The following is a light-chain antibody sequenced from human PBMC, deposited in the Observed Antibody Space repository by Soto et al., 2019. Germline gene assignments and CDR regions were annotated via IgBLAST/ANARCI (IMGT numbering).Light chain of an antibody. CDR3: SSYTSSSTLV. CDR1: SRDVGAFNY. J-gene: IGLJ1*01. Sequence: QSVLTQPASVSGSPGQSITISCTGTSRDVGAFNYVSWYQQHPDKAPKLLISEVNNRPSGVSHRFSGSKSGNTASLTISGLQAEDEADYYCSSYTSSSTLVFGTGTKLTVL. CDR2: EVN. V-gene: IGLV2-14*01.